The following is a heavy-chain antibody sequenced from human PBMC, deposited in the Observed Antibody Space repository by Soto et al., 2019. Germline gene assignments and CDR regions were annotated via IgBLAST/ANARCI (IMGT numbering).Heavy chain of an antibody. CDR1: GGSFSGYD. J-gene: IGHJ4*02. V-gene: IGHV4-34*01. D-gene: IGHD1-26*01. Sequence: QVQLQQWGAGLLKPSETLSLTCAVYGGSFSGYDWGWIRQPPGKGLEWIGEINHSGSTNYNPSLKSRVTMSVDTSKKQFSLKLNSVTAADTAVYYGARGVVGATSAGLFDYWGQGTLVIVSS. CDR2: INHSGST. CDR3: ARGVVGATSAGLFDY.